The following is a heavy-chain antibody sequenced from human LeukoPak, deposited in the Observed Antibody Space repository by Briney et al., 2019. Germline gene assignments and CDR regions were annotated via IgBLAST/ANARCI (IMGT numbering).Heavy chain of an antibody. V-gene: IGHV3-30*18. Sequence: GGSLRLSCAASGFTFSSYGMHWVRQAPGKGLEWVAIISYDGSIKYYADSVKGRFTISRDNSKNTLYLQMNSLRTEDTAVYYCAKGNSTQYHYGMEVWGQGTTVTVSS. D-gene: IGHD2/OR15-2a*01. CDR2: ISYDGSIK. J-gene: IGHJ6*02. CDR1: GFTFSSYG. CDR3: AKGNSTQYHYGMEV.